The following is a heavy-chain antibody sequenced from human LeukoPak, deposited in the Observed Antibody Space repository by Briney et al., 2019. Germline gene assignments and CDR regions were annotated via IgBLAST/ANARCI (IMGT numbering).Heavy chain of an antibody. Sequence: ASVKVSCKASGGTFTRYAISWVRQAAGHGLEWRGRIIPILGIAIYAQKFQGRVTMTTDPSTSTAYMELRSLRADDTAVYYCARQSYVWGTYRPDYAFDIWGQGTMVTVSS. J-gene: IGHJ3*02. D-gene: IGHD3-16*02. CDR1: GGTFTRYA. CDR3: ARQSYVWGTYRPDYAFDI. CDR2: IIPILGIA. V-gene: IGHV1-69*04.